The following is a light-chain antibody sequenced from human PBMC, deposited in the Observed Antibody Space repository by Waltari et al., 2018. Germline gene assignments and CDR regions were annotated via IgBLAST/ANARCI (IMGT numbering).Light chain of an antibody. Sequence: DIQLTQSPSFLSASVGDRVTITCRSSQCISSLLAWYQQKAGKAPQLLIQTASTVQGGVPSRFSGSGSGTDFTLTISSLQPEDFATYYCQQRHSYPITFGQGTRLDIK. CDR2: TAS. CDR3: QQRHSYPIT. J-gene: IGKJ5*01. V-gene: IGKV1-9*01. CDR1: QCISSL.